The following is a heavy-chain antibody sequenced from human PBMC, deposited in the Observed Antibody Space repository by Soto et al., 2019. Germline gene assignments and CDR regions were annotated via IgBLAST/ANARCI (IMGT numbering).Heavy chain of an antibody. CDR2: INSDGSSI. Sequence: GGSLRLSCAVSGFNFNTYWMHWVRQAPGKGLVWVSRINSDGSSIIYADSVRGRFTISRDNAKNTLYLQMSSLRAEDTAVYYCARDHFATLDFWGQGTLVPVSS. CDR1: GFNFNTYW. J-gene: IGHJ4*02. CDR3: ARDHFATLDF. V-gene: IGHV3-74*01.